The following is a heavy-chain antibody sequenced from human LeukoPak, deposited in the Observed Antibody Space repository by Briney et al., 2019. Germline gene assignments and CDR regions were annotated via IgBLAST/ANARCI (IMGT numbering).Heavy chain of an antibody. Sequence: SETLSLTCTVSGGSLSSSSYYWGWIRQPPGKGLEWIGSIYYSGSTYYNPSLKSRVTISVDTSKNQFSLKLSSVTAADTAVYYCARVGSWCSGGSCYDPLDYWGQGTLVTVSS. CDR2: IYYSGST. J-gene: IGHJ4*02. CDR1: GGSLSSSSYY. D-gene: IGHD2-15*01. V-gene: IGHV4-39*07. CDR3: ARVGSWCSGGSCYDPLDY.